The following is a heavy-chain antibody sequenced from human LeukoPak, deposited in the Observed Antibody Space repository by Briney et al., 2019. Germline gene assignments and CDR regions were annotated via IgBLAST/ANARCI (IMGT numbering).Heavy chain of an antibody. Sequence: SVKVSCKASGYTFTSYGISWVRQAPGQGLEWMGRIIPILGIANYAQKFQGRVTITADKSTSTAYMELSSLRSEDTAVYCCARAPMGVGATRYFDYWGQGTLVTVSS. CDR1: GYTFTSYG. J-gene: IGHJ4*02. V-gene: IGHV1-69*04. D-gene: IGHD1-26*01. CDR3: ARAPMGVGATRYFDY. CDR2: IIPILGIA.